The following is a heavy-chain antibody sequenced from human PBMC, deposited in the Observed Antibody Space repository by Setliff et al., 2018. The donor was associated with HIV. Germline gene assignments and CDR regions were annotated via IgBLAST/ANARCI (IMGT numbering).Heavy chain of an antibody. D-gene: IGHD2-15*01. J-gene: IGHJ6*03. CDR1: GYPVSSGYY. CDR2: IFHAGST. Sequence: SETLSLTCTVSGYPVSSGYYWGWIRQSPEKGLEWIGSIFHAGSTYYNPSLKSRVTLSVDTSENQYSLKLTSLIAADTAVYYCARSLAYCSGGGCSSGNYYYMDVWGKGTTVTVSS. CDR3: ARSLAYCSGGGCSSGNYYYMDV. V-gene: IGHV4-38-2*02.